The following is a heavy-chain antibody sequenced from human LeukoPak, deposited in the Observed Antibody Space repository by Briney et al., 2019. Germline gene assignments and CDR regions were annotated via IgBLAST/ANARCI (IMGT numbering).Heavy chain of an antibody. Sequence: GGSLRLSCAASGFTFSSYGMHWVREAPGKGLEWVAVISYDGSNKYYADSVKGRFTISRDNSKNTLYLQMNSLRSDDTAVYYCARVGLDWGDYYYYYMDVWGKGTTVTVSS. J-gene: IGHJ6*03. D-gene: IGHD3/OR15-3a*01. CDR3: ARVGLDWGDYYYYYMDV. V-gene: IGHV3-30*03. CDR2: ISYDGSNK. CDR1: GFTFSSYG.